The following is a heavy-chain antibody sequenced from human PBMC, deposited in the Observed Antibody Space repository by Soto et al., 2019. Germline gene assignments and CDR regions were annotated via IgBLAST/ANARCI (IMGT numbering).Heavy chain of an antibody. J-gene: IGHJ5*02. CDR2: INRDGTAT. CDR1: GFTFTGNW. V-gene: IGHV3-74*01. CDR3: ATVGTGSYNWFDP. D-gene: IGHD1-26*01. Sequence: EVQLVESGGGLVQPGGSLRLSCAASGFTFTGNWMHWVRQGPGKGLVWVARINRDGTATTYADSVTGRFTISRDNSKNTLYLQMNSLEAEYTAVYYCATVGTGSYNWFDPWGQGTMVTVSS.